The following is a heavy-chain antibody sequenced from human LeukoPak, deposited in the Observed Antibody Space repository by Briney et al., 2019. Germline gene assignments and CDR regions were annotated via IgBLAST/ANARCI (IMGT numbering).Heavy chain of an antibody. D-gene: IGHD1-26*01. CDR2: IYTSGST. CDR3: ARGGGSYYQRGYSVPADFDY. J-gene: IGHJ4*02. V-gene: IGHV4-61*02. CDR1: GGSISSGSYY. Sequence: SETLSLTCTVSGGSISSGSYYWSWIRQPAGKGLEWIGRIYTSGSTNYNPSLKSRVTISVDTSKNQFSLKLSSVTAADTAVYYCARGGGSYYQRGYSVPADFDYWGQGTLVTVSS.